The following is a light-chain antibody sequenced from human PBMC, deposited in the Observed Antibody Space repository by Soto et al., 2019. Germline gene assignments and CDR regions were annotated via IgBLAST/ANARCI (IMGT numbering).Light chain of an antibody. J-gene: IGLJ1*01. CDR3: SSYTRSSTSYV. Sequence: QSALTQPASVSGSPGQSITISCTGTSSDVGGYNYVSWYQQHPGKAPKLMIYEVSNRPSRVSNRFSGSKSGNTASLTISGLQAEDEADYYCSSYTRSSTSYVFGTGTKLPS. CDR1: SSDVGGYNY. CDR2: EVS. V-gene: IGLV2-14*01.